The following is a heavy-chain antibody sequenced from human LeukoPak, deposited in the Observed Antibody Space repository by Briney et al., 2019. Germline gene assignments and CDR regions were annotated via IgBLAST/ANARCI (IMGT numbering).Heavy chain of an antibody. J-gene: IGHJ4*02. CDR2: IYNSGNT. CDR1: GGSINSYY. V-gene: IGHV4-59*01. CDR3: ARLALQEVGATQTYYLDY. D-gene: IGHD1-26*01. Sequence: PSETLSLTCTVSGGSINSYYWTWIRQPPGKGLEWIGNIYNSGNTNYNPSLKGRVTISVDTSKIQFSLKLSSVTAADTAVYYCARLALQEVGATQTYYLDYWGQGTLVTVSS.